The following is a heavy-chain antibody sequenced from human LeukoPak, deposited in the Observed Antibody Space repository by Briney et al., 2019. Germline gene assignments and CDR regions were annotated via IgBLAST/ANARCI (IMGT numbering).Heavy chain of an antibody. Sequence: SETLSLTCTVSGGSISSRSYYWAWIRQPPGKGLEWIGTIYYTGTTYYNPSLEGRLTISLDTSKNQFSLKLSSVTAADTAIYYCASDILTGFYSTRGMDVWGQGTTVTVSS. CDR3: ASDILTGFYSTRGMDV. CDR1: GGSISSRSYY. D-gene: IGHD3-9*01. J-gene: IGHJ6*02. CDR2: IYYTGTT. V-gene: IGHV4-39*07.